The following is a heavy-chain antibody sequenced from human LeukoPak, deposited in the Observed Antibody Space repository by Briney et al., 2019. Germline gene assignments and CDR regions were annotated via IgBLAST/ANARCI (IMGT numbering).Heavy chain of an antibody. J-gene: IGHJ4*02. CDR3: ARTPIIAASDSYYFDY. Sequence: GESLKISCKGSGYSFATYSVAWVRQIPGQGLECMGIIYPGDSDTRYSPSFQGQVTISADKSITTTFLQWSSLRASDTAMYYCARTPIIAASDSYYFDYWGQGTLVTVSS. CDR2: IYPGDSDT. V-gene: IGHV5-51*01. CDR1: GYSFATYS. D-gene: IGHD6-13*01.